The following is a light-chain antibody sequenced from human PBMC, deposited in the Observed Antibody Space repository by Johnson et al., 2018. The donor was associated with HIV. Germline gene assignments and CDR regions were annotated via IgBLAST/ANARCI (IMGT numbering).Light chain of an antibody. V-gene: IGLV1-51*01. CDR2: DND. J-gene: IGLJ1*01. CDR1: SSNIGNNY. CDR3: GAWDSGLPGGV. Sequence: QSVLTQPPSVSAAPGQRVTISCSGSSSNIGNNYVSWYQHLPGTAPKLLIYDNDKRPSGIPDRFSGSRSGTSATLGITGLQTGDEADYYCGAWDSGLPGGVFGTGTKVTGL.